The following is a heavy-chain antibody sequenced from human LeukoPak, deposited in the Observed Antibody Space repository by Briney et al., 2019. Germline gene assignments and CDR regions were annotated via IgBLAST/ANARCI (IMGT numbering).Heavy chain of an antibody. CDR1: GFTFSSYW. J-gene: IGHJ6*02. V-gene: IGHV3-7*01. Sequence: GGSLRLSCAASGFTFSSYWMSWVRQAPGRGLEWVANIKQDGSEKYYVDSVKGRFTISRDNAKNSLYLQMNSLRAEDTAVYYCARDPIAAAVDVWGQGTTVTVSS. CDR3: ARDPIAAAVDV. CDR2: IKQDGSEK. D-gene: IGHD6-13*01.